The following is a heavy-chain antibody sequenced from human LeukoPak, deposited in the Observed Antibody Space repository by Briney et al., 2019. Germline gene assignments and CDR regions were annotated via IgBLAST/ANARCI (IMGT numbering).Heavy chain of an antibody. D-gene: IGHD5-12*01. V-gene: IGHV4-59*12. Sequence: SETLSLTCTVSGGSISSYYWSWIRQPPGKGLEWIGYIYYSGSTNYNPSLKSRVTISVDTSKNQFSLKLSSVTAADTAVYYCARDSVESGYDSWWFDPWGQGTLVTVSS. CDR1: GGSISSYY. J-gene: IGHJ5*02. CDR3: ARDSVESGYDSWWFDP. CDR2: IYYSGST.